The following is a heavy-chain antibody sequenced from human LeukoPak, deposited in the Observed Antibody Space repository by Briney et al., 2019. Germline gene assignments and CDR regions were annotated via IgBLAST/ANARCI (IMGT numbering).Heavy chain of an antibody. Sequence: PGGSLRLSCAASGFTVSSNYMSWVRQTPGKGLEWVSVIYRGGNTYYADSVKGRFTISRDNSKNTLFVQMSSLRAEDTAVYYCARGEYYSDTSSYFDYWGQGTLVTVSS. J-gene: IGHJ4*02. CDR3: ARGEYYSDTSSYFDY. CDR2: IYRGGNT. V-gene: IGHV3-53*05. CDR1: GFTVSSNY. D-gene: IGHD3-22*01.